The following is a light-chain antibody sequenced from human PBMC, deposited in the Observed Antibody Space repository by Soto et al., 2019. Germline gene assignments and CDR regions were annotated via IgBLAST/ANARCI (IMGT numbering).Light chain of an antibody. CDR3: QQYGGSPYT. V-gene: IGKV3-20*01. CDR1: QSVSSSY. Sequence: EIVLTQSPGTLSLSPGERATLSCRASQSVSSSYLAWYQQKPGQAPRLLIYSASSRATGIPDRFSGSGSGTDFTLTISRLGPEDFAVYYCQQYGGSPYTFGQGTKLEIK. CDR2: SAS. J-gene: IGKJ2*01.